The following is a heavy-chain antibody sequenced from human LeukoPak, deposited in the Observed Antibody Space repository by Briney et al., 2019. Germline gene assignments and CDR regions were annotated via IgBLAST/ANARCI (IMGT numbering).Heavy chain of an antibody. D-gene: IGHD6-6*01. CDR3: AREGSSFDY. CDR2: IIPIFGTA. V-gene: IGHV1-69*13. Sequence: GASVKVSCKASGYTFTSYYMHWVRQAPGQGLEWMGGIIPIFGTANYAQKFQGRVTITADESTSTAYMELSSLRSEDTAVYYCAREGSSFDYWGQGTLVTVSS. J-gene: IGHJ4*02. CDR1: GYTFTSYY.